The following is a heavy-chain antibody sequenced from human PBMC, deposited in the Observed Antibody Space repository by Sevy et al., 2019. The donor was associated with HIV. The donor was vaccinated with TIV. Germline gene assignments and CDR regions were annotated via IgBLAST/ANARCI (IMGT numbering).Heavy chain of an antibody. CDR3: ARAQPLHSGPPFYYYYGMDV. J-gene: IGHJ6*02. D-gene: IGHD6-19*01. V-gene: IGHV3-48*02. CDR2: ISSSSSTI. Sequence: GGSLRLSCAASGFTFSSYSMNWVRQAPGKGLEWVSYISSSSSTIYYADSVKGRFTISRDNAKNSLYLQMNSLRDEDTAVYYCARAQPLHSGPPFYYYYGMDVWGQGTTVTVSS. CDR1: GFTFSSYS.